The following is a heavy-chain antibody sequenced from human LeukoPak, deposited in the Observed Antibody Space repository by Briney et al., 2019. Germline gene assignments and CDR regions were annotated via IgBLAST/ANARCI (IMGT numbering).Heavy chain of an antibody. J-gene: IGHJ4*02. CDR3: TSRTLRTDFDY. CDR1: GYSFTSYL. V-gene: IGHV5-51*01. D-gene: IGHD1-1*01. CDR2: IYPGDSYA. Sequence: GESLRISCYGSGYSFTSYLIAWVRPMPGKGLEWMGLIYPGDSYARYSPSFQGQVTISADKSVSTAYLQWSSLKAADTAMYYCTSRTLRTDFDYWGQGTLVTVSS.